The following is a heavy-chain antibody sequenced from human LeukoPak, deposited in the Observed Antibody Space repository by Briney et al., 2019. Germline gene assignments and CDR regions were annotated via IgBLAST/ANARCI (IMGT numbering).Heavy chain of an antibody. CDR2: TDTSGRYV. CDR3: ARGRSITLLRGVAMSDGFDI. V-gene: IGHV3-21*06. Sequence: GGSLRLSCAASGFTFSKFVLTWVRQAPGKGLEWVSFTDTSGRYVYYGDSVKGRFTISRDNAKNLLFLQMNGLRAEDTALYYCARGRSITLLRGVAMSDGFDIWGQGAMVAVSS. J-gene: IGHJ3*02. CDR1: GFTFSKFV. D-gene: IGHD3-10*01.